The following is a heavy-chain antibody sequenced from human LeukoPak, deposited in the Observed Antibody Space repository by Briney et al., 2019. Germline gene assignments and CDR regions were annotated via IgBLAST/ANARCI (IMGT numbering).Heavy chain of an antibody. Sequence: GGSLRLSCAASGFAFSSSWMSWVRQAPGKGLEWVANIKPDGTEKFHVDSVKGRFTISRDNSKSSLSLQMNSLRAEDTVVYYCARYGLTAALDFWGQGTLVTVSP. CDR1: GFAFSSSW. J-gene: IGHJ4*02. V-gene: IGHV3-7*01. CDR3: ARYGLTAALDF. CDR2: IKPDGTEK. D-gene: IGHD2-21*02.